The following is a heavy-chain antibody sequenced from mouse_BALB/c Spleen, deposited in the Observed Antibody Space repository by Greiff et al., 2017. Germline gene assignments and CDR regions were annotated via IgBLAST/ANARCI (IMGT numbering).Heavy chain of an antibody. D-gene: IGHD2-1*01. CDR3: ARNYPRYFDV. V-gene: IGHV5-9-4*01. J-gene: IGHJ1*01. CDR2: ISSGGSYT. CDR1: GFTFSSYA. Sequence: EVKLMESGGGLVKPGGSLTLSCAASGFTFSSYAMSWVRQSPEKRLEWVAEISSGGSYTYYPDTVTGRFTISRDNAKNTLYLEMSSLRSEDTAMYYCARNYPRYFDVWGAGTTVTVSS.